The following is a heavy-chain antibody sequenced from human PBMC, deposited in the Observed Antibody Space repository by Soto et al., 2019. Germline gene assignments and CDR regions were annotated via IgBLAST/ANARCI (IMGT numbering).Heavy chain of an antibody. Sequence: GGSLRLSCAASGFTFNDYYMSWIRQAPGKGLERASYISSSGSIIYYADSVKGRFTISMDNAKNSLYLQLNSLRAEETAVYYCVRALGSYASDGYFDYWGKGSRVTVAS. J-gene: IGHJ4*02. CDR1: GFTFNDYY. CDR3: VRALGSYASDGYFDY. D-gene: IGHD2-15*01. V-gene: IGHV3-11*01. CDR2: ISSSGSII.